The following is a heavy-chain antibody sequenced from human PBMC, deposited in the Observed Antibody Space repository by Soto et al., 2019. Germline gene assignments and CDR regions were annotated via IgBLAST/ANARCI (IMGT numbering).Heavy chain of an antibody. V-gene: IGHV4-59*08. D-gene: IGHD4-4*01. J-gene: IGHJ6*01. Sequence: QVQLQQSGPGLVKPSETLSLTCSVSSGPTSRHNRGWIRQTPGRGLEWIGYVYSTGGTSYNPSLNARVTISADTSTNHISLSLLSVSASARAVYYCVRQGIGNLQGLVAVWGQSTRVRVSS. CDR3: VRQGIGNLQGLVAV. CDR1: SGPTSRHN. CDR2: VYSTGGT.